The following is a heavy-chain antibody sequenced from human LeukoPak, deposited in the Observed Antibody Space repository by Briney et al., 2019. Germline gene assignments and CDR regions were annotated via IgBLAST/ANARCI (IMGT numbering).Heavy chain of an antibody. D-gene: IGHD1-26*01. V-gene: IGHV1-18*01. CDR2: ISANNGNT. Sequence: EASVKVSCKASGYTFTSYGISWVRQAPGQGLEWMGWISANNGNTNYAQKLQGRVTITTDTSTSTAYMELRTLRSDDTAVYYCARDRARSGSQSYWGQGTLVTVSS. CDR3: ARDRARSGSQSY. CDR1: GYTFTSYG. J-gene: IGHJ4*02.